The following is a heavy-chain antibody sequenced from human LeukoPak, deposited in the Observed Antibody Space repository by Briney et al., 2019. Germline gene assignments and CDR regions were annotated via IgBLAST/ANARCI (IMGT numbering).Heavy chain of an antibody. CDR1: GFSRRTSGVG. J-gene: IGHJ1*01. CDR3: AHRPHYSGSGSYSFQH. CDR2: IFWDDDK. Sequence: SGLTLVRAAQALTLTCTFFGFSRRTSGVGLGWIRQPPGKALERYAFIFWDDDKRYSPSLKSSLTTTKDTSKNQVVLTMTNLDPVDTATYYRAHRPHYSGSGSYSFQHWGQGTLVTVSS. V-gene: IGHV2-5*02. D-gene: IGHD3-10*01.